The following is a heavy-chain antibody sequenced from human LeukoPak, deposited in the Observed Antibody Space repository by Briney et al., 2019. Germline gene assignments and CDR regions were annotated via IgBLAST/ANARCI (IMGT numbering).Heavy chain of an antibody. CDR3: ARLRDILTGYQNYYYYMDV. J-gene: IGHJ6*03. CDR1: GFTFSSYW. V-gene: IGHV3-7*01. D-gene: IGHD3-9*01. CDR2: IKQDGSEK. Sequence: GGSLRLSCAASGFTFSSYWMSWVRQAPGKGLEWVANIKQDGSEKYYVDSVKGRFTISRDNAKNSLYLQMNSLRAEDTAVYYCARLRDILTGYQNYYYYMDVWGKGTTVTVSS.